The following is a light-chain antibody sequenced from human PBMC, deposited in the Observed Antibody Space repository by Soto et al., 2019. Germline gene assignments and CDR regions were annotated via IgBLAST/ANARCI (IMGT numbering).Light chain of an antibody. J-gene: IGKJ2*01. CDR2: GAS. V-gene: IGKV3-20*01. Sequence: EIVWTQSPGTLSLSPGETATLSCRASQSVSSSYLAWYQQKPGQAPRFLIYGASSKATGIPDRFSGSGSGTEFTLTISRLEREGFAVYYCQQYGRTYTFGQGTKLEI. CDR3: QQYGRTYT. CDR1: QSVSSSY.